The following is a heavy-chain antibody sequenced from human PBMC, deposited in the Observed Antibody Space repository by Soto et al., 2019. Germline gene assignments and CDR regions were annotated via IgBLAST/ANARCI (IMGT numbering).Heavy chain of an antibody. V-gene: IGHV1-18*01. CDR1: GYTFITYG. J-gene: IGHJ5*02. CDR2: ISAYNGNT. CDR3: ARDLIAVRPGWFDP. Sequence: QVPLVQSGAEVKRPGASVKVSCKASGYTFITYGISWVRQAPGQGLEWVGWISAYNGNTKYAQKFQGRVTMTTDTSTSTAYMELRTLTFDDTAVYYCARDLIAVRPGWFDPWGQGTLVTVSS. D-gene: IGHD6-6*01.